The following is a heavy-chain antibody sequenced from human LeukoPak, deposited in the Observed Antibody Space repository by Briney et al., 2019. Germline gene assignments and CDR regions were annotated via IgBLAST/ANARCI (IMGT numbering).Heavy chain of an antibody. D-gene: IGHD3-3*01. J-gene: IGHJ3*02. CDR3: ASSGITIFGVAPAAFDI. CDR1: GFTFSSYS. Sequence: GGSLRLSCAASGFTFSSYSMNWVRQAPGKGLEWVSYISSSSSTIYYADSVKGRFTISRDNAKNSLYLQMNSLRAEDTAVYYCASSGITIFGVAPAAFDIWGQGTMVTVSS. CDR2: ISSSSSTI. V-gene: IGHV3-48*01.